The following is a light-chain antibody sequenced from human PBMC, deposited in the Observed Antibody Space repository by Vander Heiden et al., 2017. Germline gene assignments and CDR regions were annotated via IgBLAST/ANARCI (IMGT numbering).Light chain of an antibody. CDR3: QQYDNLPGLP. J-gene: IGKJ4*01. Sequence: DIQMTQSPSSLSASVGDRVTITCQASQDISNYLNWYQQKPGKAPKLLIYNASNLETGVPSRFSGSGSGTDFTFTISSLQPEDIATYYCQQYDNLPGLPFGGGTKVEIK. V-gene: IGKV1-33*01. CDR2: NAS. CDR1: QDISNY.